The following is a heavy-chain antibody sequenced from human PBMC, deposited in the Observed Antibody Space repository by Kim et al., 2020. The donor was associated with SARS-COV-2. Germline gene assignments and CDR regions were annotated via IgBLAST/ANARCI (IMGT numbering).Heavy chain of an antibody. Sequence: GDSVKGRFTISRDNAKNTLNLQMNSLRAEDTAVYYCVRDSFANYYYYGMDVWGQGTTVTVSS. CDR3: VRDSFANYYYYGMDV. J-gene: IGHJ6*02. V-gene: IGHV3-74*01.